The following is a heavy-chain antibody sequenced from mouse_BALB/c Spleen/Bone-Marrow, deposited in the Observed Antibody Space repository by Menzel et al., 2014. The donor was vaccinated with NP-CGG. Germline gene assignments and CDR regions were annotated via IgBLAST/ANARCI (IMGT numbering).Heavy chain of an antibody. CDR1: GYTFSSDY. D-gene: IGHD2-12*01. J-gene: IGHJ4*01. CDR3: TRSRRAMDY. Sequence: VKLVESGAELVKPGASVKLSCKASGYTFSSDYMYWVKQRPGQGLEWIGEINPSNGGTNFNEKFKSKATLTVDKSSSTAYMQLSSQTSEDSAVYYCTRSRRAMDYWGQGTSVTVSS. CDR2: INPSNGGT. V-gene: IGHV1S81*02.